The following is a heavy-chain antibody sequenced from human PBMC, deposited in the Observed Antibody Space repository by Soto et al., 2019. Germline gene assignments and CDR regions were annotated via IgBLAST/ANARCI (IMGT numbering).Heavy chain of an antibody. J-gene: IGHJ5*02. CDR2: TYYRSKWYN. Sequence: QVQLQQSGPGLVKPSQTLSLTCAISGDSVSSNSAAWNWIRQSPSRGLEWLGRTYYRSKWYNDYAVSLKSRITINPDTAKNQFALQLNSVTPEDTAVYYCASEAPWYNWNYGDNWFDPWGQGTLVTVSS. V-gene: IGHV6-1*01. CDR3: ASEAPWYNWNYGDNWFDP. CDR1: GDSVSSNSAA. D-gene: IGHD1-7*01.